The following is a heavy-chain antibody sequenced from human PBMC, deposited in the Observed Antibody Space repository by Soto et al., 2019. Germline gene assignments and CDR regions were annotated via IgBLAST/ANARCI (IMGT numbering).Heavy chain of an antibody. J-gene: IGHJ4*02. CDR1: RFKFSDYS. CDR2: ISPRSAYI. Sequence: GGSLRLSCAASRFKFSDYSMNWVRQAPGKGLEWVSSISPRSAYIHYADAVKGRFIISRDDGKNALILQMNSLRAEDTAVYYCATLIKTYYDDSSGYSQDYWGQGTLVTVSS. V-gene: IGHV3-21*01. D-gene: IGHD3-22*01. CDR3: ATLIKTYYDDSSGYSQDY.